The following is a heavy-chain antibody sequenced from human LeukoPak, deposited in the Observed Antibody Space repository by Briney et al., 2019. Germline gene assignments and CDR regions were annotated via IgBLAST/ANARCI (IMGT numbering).Heavy chain of an antibody. CDR3: ARASIYYDSSGYHYYFDY. J-gene: IGHJ4*02. Sequence: ETLSLTCTVSGGSISSYYWSWIRQPPGKGLEWIGYIYYSGSTNYNPSLKSRVTISVDTSKNQFSLKLSSVTAADTAVYYCARASIYYDSSGYHYYFDYWGQGTLVTVSS. CDR2: IYYSGST. D-gene: IGHD3-22*01. V-gene: IGHV4-59*12. CDR1: GGSISSYY.